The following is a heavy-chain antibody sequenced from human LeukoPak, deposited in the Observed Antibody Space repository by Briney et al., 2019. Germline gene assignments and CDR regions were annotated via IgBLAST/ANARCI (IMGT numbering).Heavy chain of an antibody. CDR2: IFSSGST. J-gene: IGHJ4*02. V-gene: IGHV4-59*08. CDR3: ARHYYDRSDSYSFDY. D-gene: IGHD3-22*01. Sequence: PSETLSLTCTVSGGSISGYYWSWIRQPPGKGLEWIGYIFSSGSTNYNPSLKSRVTISEDTSVNHFSLRLSSVTAADTAVYYCARHYYDRSDSYSFDYWGQGTLVTVSS. CDR1: GGSISGYY.